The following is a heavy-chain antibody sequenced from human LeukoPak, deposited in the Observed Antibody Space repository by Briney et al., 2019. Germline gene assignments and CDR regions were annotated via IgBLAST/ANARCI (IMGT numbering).Heavy chain of an antibody. J-gene: IGHJ4*02. Sequence: GASVKVSCKASGGTFSSYAISWVRQAPGQGLEWMGGIIPIFGTANYAQKFQGRVTITADESTSTAYMELSSLRSEDTAVYYCARSRGHQLLLGFDYWGQGTLATVS. CDR1: GGTFSSYA. CDR3: ARSRGHQLLLGFDY. D-gene: IGHD2-2*01. CDR2: IIPIFGTA. V-gene: IGHV1-69*13.